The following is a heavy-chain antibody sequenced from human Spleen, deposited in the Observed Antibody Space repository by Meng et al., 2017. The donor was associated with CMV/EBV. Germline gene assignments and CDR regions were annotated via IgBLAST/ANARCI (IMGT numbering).Heavy chain of an antibody. V-gene: IGHV3-23*01. Sequence: GGSLRLSCAASGFTFSNYAMTWVRQAPGKGLEWVSSISGSGGTTYYADSVKGRFTISRDNSRNTLYLHMNSLRADDTAVYYCASLWGYGMDVWGQGTTVTVSS. D-gene: IGHD3-16*01. CDR3: ASLWGYGMDV. CDR1: GFTFSNYA. CDR2: ISGSGGTT. J-gene: IGHJ6*02.